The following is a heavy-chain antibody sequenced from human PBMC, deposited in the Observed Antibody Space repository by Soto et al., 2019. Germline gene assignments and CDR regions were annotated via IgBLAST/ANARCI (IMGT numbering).Heavy chain of an antibody. CDR3: TRGQPPLDY. CDR2: IRSKANSYAT. J-gene: IGHJ4*02. V-gene: IGHV3-73*01. CDR1: GFTFSGSA. Sequence: GGSLRLSCAASGFTFSGSAMHWVRQASGKGLEWVGRIRSKANSYATAYAASVKGRFTISRDDSKNTAYLQMNSLKTEDTAVYYCTRGQPPLDYWGQGTLVTVSS.